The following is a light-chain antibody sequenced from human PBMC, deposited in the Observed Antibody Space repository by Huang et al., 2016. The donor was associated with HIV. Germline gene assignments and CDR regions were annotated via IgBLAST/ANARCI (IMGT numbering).Light chain of an antibody. J-gene: IGKJ1*01. CDR2: GAS. Sequence: EIVMTQSPATLSVSPGERATLSCRASQSVSSNLAWYQQKPGQAPRLLIYGASTRANGIPARFSGSGYGTEFTLTISSLQSEDFAVYYCQQYNNWPGTFGQGTKVEIK. CDR1: QSVSSN. CDR3: QQYNNWPGT. V-gene: IGKV3-15*01.